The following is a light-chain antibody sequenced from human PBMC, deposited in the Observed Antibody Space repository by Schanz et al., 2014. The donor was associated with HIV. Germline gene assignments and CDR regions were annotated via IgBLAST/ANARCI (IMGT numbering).Light chain of an antibody. J-gene: IGLJ2*01. Sequence: QSVLTQPASVSGSPVQSVTISCTSTSSDFSRSDYVCWYQHHPGKAPKLLVYDVFVRPSGVSDRFSGSKSGNTASLTISGLQPEDGADYFCSAYIRGSTLLFGGGTKLTVL. CDR3: SAYIRGSTLL. CDR2: DVF. V-gene: IGLV2-14*03. CDR1: SSDFSRSDY.